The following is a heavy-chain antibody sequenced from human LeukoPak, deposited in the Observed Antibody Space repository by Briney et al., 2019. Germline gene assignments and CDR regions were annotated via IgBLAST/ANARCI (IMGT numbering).Heavy chain of an antibody. CDR1: GFTFSDYY. D-gene: IGHD5-18*01. CDR2: ISSSGSTI. Sequence: GGSLRLSCAASGFTFSDYYMSWIRQAPGKGLEWVSYISSSGSTIYYADSVKGRFTISRDNAKNSLYLQMNSLRAEDTAVYYCARDSRIQLWSTITYYYYYMDVWAKGPRSPSP. J-gene: IGHJ6*03. V-gene: IGHV3-11*04. CDR3: ARDSRIQLWSTITYYYYYMDV.